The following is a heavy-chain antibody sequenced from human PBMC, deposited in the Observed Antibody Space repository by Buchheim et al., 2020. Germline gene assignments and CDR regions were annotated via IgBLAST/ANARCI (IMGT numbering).Heavy chain of an antibody. CDR3: ARGLIPKGGSGSYYN. V-gene: IGHV1-8*01. CDR1: GYTFTSYD. J-gene: IGHJ4*02. D-gene: IGHD3-10*01. CDR2: MNPNSGNT. Sequence: QVQLVQSGAEVKKPGASVKVSCKASGYTFTSYDINWVRQATGQGREWMGWMNPNSGNTGYAQKFQGRVTMTRNTSISTDYIELSILRAEDTAVYYCARGLIPKGGSGSYYNWGQGTL.